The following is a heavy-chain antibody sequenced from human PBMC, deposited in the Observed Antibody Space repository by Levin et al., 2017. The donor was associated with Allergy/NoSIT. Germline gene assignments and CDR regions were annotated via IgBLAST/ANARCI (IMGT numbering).Heavy chain of an antibody. D-gene: IGHD2-2*01. V-gene: IGHV3-23*01. Sequence: GESLKISCEASGFTFSNFGMSWVRQAPGKGLEWVSGISDDGDGTYSADHVKGRFTISRDNSKRTLFLQMNSLRVEDTAVYYCARMWPNICAGTNCRFNAMDVWGQGTTVTVSS. J-gene: IGHJ6*02. CDR2: ISDDGDGT. CDR1: GFTFSNFG. CDR3: ARMWPNICAGTNCRFNAMDV.